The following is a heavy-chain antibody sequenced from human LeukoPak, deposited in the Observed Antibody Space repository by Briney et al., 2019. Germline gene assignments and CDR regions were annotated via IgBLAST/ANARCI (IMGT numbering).Heavy chain of an antibody. V-gene: IGHV4-59*02. D-gene: IGHD4-23*01. CDR1: GGSVSTYY. Sequence: SETLSLTCTVSGGSVSTYYWSWIRQPPGKGLEWIGYIFYTGSTNYNPSLKSRVTISVLTSKNRFSLKLSSVTAADTAVYYCATLTGGDDAFDIWGQGTMVTVSS. CDR2: IFYTGST. J-gene: IGHJ3*02. CDR3: ATLTGGDDAFDI.